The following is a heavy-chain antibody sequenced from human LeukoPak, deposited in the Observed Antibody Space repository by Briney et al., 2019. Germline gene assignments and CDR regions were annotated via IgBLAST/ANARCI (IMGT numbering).Heavy chain of an antibody. CDR3: VRVPKGPAAVDH. CDR1: GYIFTSYN. V-gene: IGHV1-18*01. CDR2: VNSFSGHT. D-gene: IGHD6-19*01. Sequence: ASVKVSCKASGYIFTSYNIGWVRQAPGQGLEWMGWVNSFSGHTNFAQNLQSRVTMTTDTSTSPAYMEMRSLKSDDTAMFYCVRVPKGPAAVDHWGQGTLVIVSS. J-gene: IGHJ4*02.